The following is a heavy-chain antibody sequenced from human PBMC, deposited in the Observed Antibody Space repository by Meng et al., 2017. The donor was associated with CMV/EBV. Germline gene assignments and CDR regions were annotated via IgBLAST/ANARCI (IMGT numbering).Heavy chain of an antibody. J-gene: IGHJ4*02. CDR1: GFSLSTGGVG. V-gene: IGHV2-5*02. CDR3: AHISIFGVVNY. D-gene: IGHD3-3*01. Sequence: QITLKESGPTLVKPXXXXPLXCTFSGFSLSTGGVGVGWIRQPPGKALEWLALIYWDDDKRYSPSLKSRLTITKDTSKTQVVLTVTNMDPVDTATYFCAHISIFGVVNYWGQGTLVTVSS. CDR2: IYWDDDK.